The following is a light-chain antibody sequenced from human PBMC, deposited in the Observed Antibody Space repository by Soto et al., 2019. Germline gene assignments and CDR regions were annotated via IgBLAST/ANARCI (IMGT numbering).Light chain of an antibody. V-gene: IGLV2-14*01. Sequence: QLVLTQPASVSGSPGQSITISCTGTSSDVGGYNYVSWYQQHPGKAPKLMIYDVSHRPSGVSNRFSGSKSGNTASLTISGLQAEDEADYYCSAYTSSSTLVFGGGTKVTVL. CDR2: DVS. J-gene: IGLJ2*01. CDR1: SSDVGGYNY. CDR3: SAYTSSSTLV.